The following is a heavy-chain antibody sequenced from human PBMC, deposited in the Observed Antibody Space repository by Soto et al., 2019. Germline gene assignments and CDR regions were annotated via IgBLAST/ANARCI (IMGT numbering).Heavy chain of an antibody. Sequence: SETLSLTCAVYGGSFSGYYWSWIRQPPGKGLEWIAEINHSGSTNYNPSLKSRVTISVDTSKNRFSLKLNSVTAADTAVYYCATLPLDVWGKGTTVTVSS. CDR3: ATLPLDV. J-gene: IGHJ6*04. CDR1: GGSFSGYY. V-gene: IGHV4-34*01. CDR2: INHSGST.